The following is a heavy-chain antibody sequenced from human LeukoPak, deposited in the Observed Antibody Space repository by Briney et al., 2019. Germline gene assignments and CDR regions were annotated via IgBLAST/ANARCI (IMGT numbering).Heavy chain of an antibody. V-gene: IGHV3-7*03. CDR3: ASRVVPAAGGRVDY. CDR1: GFTFGKYW. CDR2: IKLDGSEK. Sequence: GGSLRLSCVASGFTFGKYWMSWVRQAPGKGLEWVANIKLDGSEKNYVDSVKGRFTISRDNTKNSLYLQMNSLRVEDTAVFYCASRVVPAAGGRVDYWGQGTLVTVSS. J-gene: IGHJ4*02. D-gene: IGHD2-2*01.